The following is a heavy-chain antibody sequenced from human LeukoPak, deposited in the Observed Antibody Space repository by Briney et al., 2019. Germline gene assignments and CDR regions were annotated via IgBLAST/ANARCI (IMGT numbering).Heavy chain of an antibody. V-gene: IGHV1-69*13. D-gene: IGHD2-21*02. J-gene: IGHJ6*02. CDR1: GGTFSSYA. CDR2: IIPIFGTA. Sequence: SVRVSCKASGGTFSSYAISWVRQAPGQGLEWMGGIIPIFGTANYAQKFQGRVTITADESTSTAYMELSSLRSEDTAVYYCARDEKRPYCGGDCYPPQWGQGTTVTVSS. CDR3: ARDEKRPYCGGDCYPPQ.